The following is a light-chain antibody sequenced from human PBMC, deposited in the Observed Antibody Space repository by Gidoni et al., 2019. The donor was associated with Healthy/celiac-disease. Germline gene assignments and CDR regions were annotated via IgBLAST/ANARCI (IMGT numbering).Light chain of an antibody. J-gene: IGLJ3*02. CDR1: SSDVGSYNL. CDR3: CSYAGSSTWV. V-gene: IGLV2-23*02. CDR2: EVS. Sequence: QSALHQPASVSGSPGQSIPISRTGTSSDVGSYNLVSWYQQHPGKAPKLMIYEVSKRPSGVSNRFSGSKSGNTASLTISGLQAEDEADYYCCSYAGSSTWVFGGGTKLTVL.